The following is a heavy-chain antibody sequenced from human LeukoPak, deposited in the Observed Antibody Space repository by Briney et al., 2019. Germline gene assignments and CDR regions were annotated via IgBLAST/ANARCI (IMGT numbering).Heavy chain of an antibody. V-gene: IGHV5-51*01. Sequence: HGESLKISCKGSGYIFTTYWIAWVRQMPGRGLEWMGIISPDDSEIRYSPSFRGQVTISADKSTSTAYLQWSRLKASDTAIYYCARHEGSGSYYSYWGQGTLVTVSS. CDR3: ARHEGSGSYYSY. CDR1: GYIFTTYW. J-gene: IGHJ4*02. CDR2: ISPDDSEI. D-gene: IGHD1-26*01.